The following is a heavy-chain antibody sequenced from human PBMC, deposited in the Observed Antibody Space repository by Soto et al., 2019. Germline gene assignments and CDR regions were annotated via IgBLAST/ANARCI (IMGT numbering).Heavy chain of an antibody. J-gene: IGHJ4*02. CDR1: GFSLTTTGMR. CDR2: IDWDENK. CDR3: ARSPILVPLYFDY. V-gene: IGHV2-70*04. Sequence: GSGPTAGEPTQTLTLTCTFSGFSLTTTGMRVSWIRQPPGKALEWLGRIDWDENKFYSTSLKTRVTISKDTSKNQVVLTMTNMGPVDTATYYCARSPILVPLYFDYWGQGTPVTVSS. D-gene: IGHD3-22*01.